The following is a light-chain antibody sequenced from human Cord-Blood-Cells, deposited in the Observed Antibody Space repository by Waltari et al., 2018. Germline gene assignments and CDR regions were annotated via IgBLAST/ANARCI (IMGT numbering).Light chain of an antibody. V-gene: IGKV4-1*01. CDR1: QSVLYSSNNKNY. CDR2: WAS. Sequence: DIVMTQSPDSLAASPGERATITCKSSQSVLYSSNNKNYLAWYQQKPGQPPKLLIYWASTREAGVPDRFSGSGSGTDFTLTISSLQAEDVAVYYCQQYYSTPTFGGGTKVEIK. J-gene: IGKJ4*01. CDR3: QQYYSTPT.